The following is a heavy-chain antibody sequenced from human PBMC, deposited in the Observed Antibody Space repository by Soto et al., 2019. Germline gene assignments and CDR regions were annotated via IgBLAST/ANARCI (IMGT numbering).Heavy chain of an antibody. J-gene: IGHJ4*02. CDR1: GYTFTSYG. CDR3: ARERGYSWARGYDY. CDR2: ISAYNGNT. Sequence: ASVKVSCTASGYTFTSYGISWVRQAPGQGLEWMGWISAYNGNTNYAQKLQGRVTMTTDTSTSTAYMELRSLRSDDTAVYYCARERGYSWARGYDYWGQGTLVTVSS. D-gene: IGHD5-18*01. V-gene: IGHV1-18*01.